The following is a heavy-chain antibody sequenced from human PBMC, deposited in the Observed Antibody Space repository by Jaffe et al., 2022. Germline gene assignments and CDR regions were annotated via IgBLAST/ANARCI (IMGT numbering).Heavy chain of an antibody. Sequence: QVQLQQWGAGLLKPSETLSLTCAVYGGSFSGYYWSWIRQPPGKGLEWIGEINHSGSTNYNPSLKSRVTISVDTSKNQFSLKLSSVTAADTAVYYCARGRRRGYCSSTSCYHGWYFDLWGRGTLVTVSS. V-gene: IGHV4-34*01. CDR2: INHSGST. CDR1: GGSFSGYY. D-gene: IGHD2-2*01. CDR3: ARGRRRGYCSSTSCYHGWYFDL. J-gene: IGHJ2*01.